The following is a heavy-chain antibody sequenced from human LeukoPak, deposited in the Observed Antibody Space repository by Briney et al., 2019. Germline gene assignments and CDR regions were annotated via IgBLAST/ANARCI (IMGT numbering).Heavy chain of an antibody. CDR2: INWNSGTT. V-gene: IGHV3-9*01. Sequence: PGGSLRLSCAASGFTFNESAMHWVRQTPGEGLEWVSGINWNSGTTAYAASVKGRFTISRDNSKNTLYLQMNSLRAEDTAVYYCARDLYSSPVGWPDYWGQGTLVTVSS. CDR1: GFTFNESA. CDR3: ARDLYSSPVGWPDY. D-gene: IGHD6-13*01. J-gene: IGHJ4*02.